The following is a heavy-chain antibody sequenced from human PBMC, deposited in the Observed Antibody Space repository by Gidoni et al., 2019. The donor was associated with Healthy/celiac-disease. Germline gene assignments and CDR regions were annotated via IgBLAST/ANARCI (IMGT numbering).Heavy chain of an antibody. CDR2: INHSGST. CDR1: GGSFSGYY. V-gene: IGHV4-34*01. CDR3: ARVVTYGSPRDY. J-gene: IGHJ4*02. Sequence: QVQLQQWGAGLLKPSETLSLTCAVYGGSFSGYYWSWIRQPPGKGLEWIGEINHSGSTNYNPSLKSRVTISVDTSKNQFSLKLSSVTAADTAVYYCARVVTYGSPRDYWGQGTLVTVSS. D-gene: IGHD3-10*01.